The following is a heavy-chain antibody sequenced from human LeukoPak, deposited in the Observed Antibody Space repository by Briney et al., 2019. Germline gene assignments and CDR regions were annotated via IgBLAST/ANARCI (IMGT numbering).Heavy chain of an antibody. CDR2: ISSSGNSI. D-gene: IGHD5/OR15-5a*01. J-gene: IGHJ4*02. V-gene: IGHV3-48*03. Sequence: PGGSLRLSCAASEXTFSSYEMTWVRQAPGKGLEWVSYISSSGNSIYYADSVKGRFTISRDNAKNSLYLQMNNLRAEDTAVYFCAREIGLRIDFWGQGTLVTVSS. CDR3: AREIGLRIDF. CDR1: EXTFSSYE.